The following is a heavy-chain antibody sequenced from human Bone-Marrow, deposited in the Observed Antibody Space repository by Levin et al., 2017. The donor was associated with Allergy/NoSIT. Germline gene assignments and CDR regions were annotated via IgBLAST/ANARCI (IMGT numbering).Heavy chain of an antibody. Sequence: GGSLRLSCAATGFTFDDHGMNWVRQAPGKGLEWVAFINWNGGSTAYAGSVKGRFTISRDNANNSLYLQMNSLRVEDTAVFYCARGALLIDAFDIWGQGIMVTVSS. J-gene: IGHJ3*02. CDR3: ARGALLIDAFDI. D-gene: IGHD3-10*01. CDR1: GFTFDDHG. CDR2: INWNGGST. V-gene: IGHV3-20*04.